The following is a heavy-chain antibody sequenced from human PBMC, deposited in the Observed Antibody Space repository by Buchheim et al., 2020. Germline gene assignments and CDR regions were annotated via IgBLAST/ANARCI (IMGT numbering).Heavy chain of an antibody. CDR2: INHSGST. Sequence: QVQLQQWGAGLLKPSETLSLTCAVYGGSFSGYYWSWIRQPPGKGLEWIGEINHSGSTNYNPSLKSRVTISVDKSKNQFSLKLSYVTAAYTAVYYSAGRYSGSYYGLYYYYYGMDVWGQGTT. CDR3: AGRYSGSYYGLYYYYYGMDV. CDR1: GGSFSGYY. V-gene: IGHV4-34*01. J-gene: IGHJ6*02. D-gene: IGHD1-26*01.